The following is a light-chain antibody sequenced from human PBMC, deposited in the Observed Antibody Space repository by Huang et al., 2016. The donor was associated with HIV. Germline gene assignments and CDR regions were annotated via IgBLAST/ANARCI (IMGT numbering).Light chain of an antibody. CDR3: QQRSSWPRVT. CDR1: QSVSRF. J-gene: IGKJ4*01. CDR2: DAS. Sequence: EIVLTQSPATLSLSPGERATLSCRASQSVSRFLAWYQQKAGQAPRLLIYDASNRAIDIPARFSGSGSGTEFTLTISSLDPEDFAVYYCQQRSSWPRVTFGGGTKVELK. V-gene: IGKV3-11*01.